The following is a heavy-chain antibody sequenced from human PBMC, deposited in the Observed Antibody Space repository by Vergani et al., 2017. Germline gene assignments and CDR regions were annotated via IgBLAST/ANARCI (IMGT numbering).Heavy chain of an antibody. J-gene: IGHJ4*02. D-gene: IGHD2-2*01. V-gene: IGHV3-30*03. CDR3: ARVSFVVVPAAMDY. Sequence: QVQLVESGGGVVQPGRSLRLSCAASGFTFSSYGMHWVRQAPGKGLEWVAVISYDGSNKYYADSVKGRFTISRDNSKNTLYLQMNSLRAEDTAVYYCARVSFVVVPAAMDYWGQGTLVTVSS. CDR1: GFTFSSYG. CDR2: ISYDGSNK.